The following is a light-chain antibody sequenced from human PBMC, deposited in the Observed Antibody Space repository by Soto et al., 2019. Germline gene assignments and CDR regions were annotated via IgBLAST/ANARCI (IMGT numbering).Light chain of an antibody. J-gene: IGKJ4*01. V-gene: IGKV4-1*01. CDR3: QQYYDTPLT. CDR2: WAS. CDR1: QSLLYNSDNKNY. Sequence: DIVMTQSPDSLAVSLGERDTINCRSSQSLLYNSDNKNYLRWFQQKPGQPPKLLIYWASTRESGVPDRFSGAGSGTDFTLTISSLQVEDVAVYYCQQYYDTPLTFGGGTKVEIK.